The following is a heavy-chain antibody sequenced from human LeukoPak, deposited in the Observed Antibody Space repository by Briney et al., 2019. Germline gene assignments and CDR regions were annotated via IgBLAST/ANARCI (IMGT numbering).Heavy chain of an antibody. CDR2: ISYDGTLQ. D-gene: IGHD6-13*01. CDR3: ARLPLAAAGPSFDY. J-gene: IGHJ4*02. Sequence: GGSLRLSCAASGFTFSSYAMHWVRQAPGKGLEWVAVISYDGTLQFYAGSVKGRFTISRDNSKNTLYLQMNSLKASDTAMYYCARLPLAAAGPSFDYWGQGTLVTVSS. CDR1: GFTFSSYA. V-gene: IGHV3-30*04.